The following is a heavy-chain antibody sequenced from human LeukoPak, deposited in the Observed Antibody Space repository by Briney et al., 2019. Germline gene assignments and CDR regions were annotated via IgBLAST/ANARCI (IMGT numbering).Heavy chain of an antibody. J-gene: IGHJ4*02. V-gene: IGHV3-33*01. CDR1: GFTFSSYG. Sequence: PGGSLRLSCAASGFTFSSYGMHWVRQAPGKGLEWVAVIWYDGSNKYYADSVRGRFTISRDNSKNTLYLQMNSLRAEDTAVYYCARDQDSSGWYYTLDYWGQRTLVTVSS. CDR2: IWYDGSNK. D-gene: IGHD6-19*01. CDR3: ARDQDSSGWYYTLDY.